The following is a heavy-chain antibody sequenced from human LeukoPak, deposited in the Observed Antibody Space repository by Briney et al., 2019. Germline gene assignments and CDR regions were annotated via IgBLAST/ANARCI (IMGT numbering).Heavy chain of an antibody. CDR2: IYSGGST. D-gene: IGHD1-26*01. J-gene: IGHJ5*02. CDR1: GFTVSSNY. Sequence: GGSLRLSCAASGFTVSSNYMSWVRQAPRKGLEWVSVIYSGGSTYYADSVKDRFTISRDNAKNSLYLQMNSLRAENTAVYHCARGRGDPWGQGTLVTVSS. CDR3: ARGRGDP. V-gene: IGHV3-53*01.